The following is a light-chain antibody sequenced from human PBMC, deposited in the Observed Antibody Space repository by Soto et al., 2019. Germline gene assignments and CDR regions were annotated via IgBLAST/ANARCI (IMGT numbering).Light chain of an antibody. CDR1: QSISSN. CDR3: QQINGYPLT. Sequence: ERVMTQSPATLSVSPGERATLSCRASQSISSNLAWYQQKPGQAPRLLIYGASTRATGIPARFSGSGSGTEFTLTISSLQPEDFATFICQQINGYPLTFGGGTKVEI. CDR2: GAS. V-gene: IGKV3-15*01. J-gene: IGKJ4*01.